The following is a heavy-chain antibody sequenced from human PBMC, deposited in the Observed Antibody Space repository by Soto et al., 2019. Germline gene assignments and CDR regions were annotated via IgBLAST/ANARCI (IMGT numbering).Heavy chain of an antibody. Sequence: QVQLVESGGGVVQPGRSLRLSCAASGFPFSSYGMHCVRQAPGKGLEWVAHISYDGSNKHYTDSVKGRFTISRDNSKKMLYLQMSSLRAEDTALYYCAGGQYSFDYCGQGARVSVSS. CDR1: GFPFSSYG. D-gene: IGHD2-15*01. J-gene: IGHJ4*02. CDR2: ISYDGSNK. V-gene: IGHV3-30*03. CDR3: AGGQYSFDY.